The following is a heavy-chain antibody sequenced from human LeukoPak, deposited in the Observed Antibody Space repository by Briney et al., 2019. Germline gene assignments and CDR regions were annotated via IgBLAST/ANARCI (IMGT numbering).Heavy chain of an antibody. CDR1: GFSFNNYW. Sequence: GESLRLSCAASGFSFNNYWMHWVRQAPGKGLVWVSRINTDASGTTYADSVKGRFSISRDNAKNTLYLQMNSLSAEDTAVYYCEREPIRDDSGKVRYHHYAMDVWGQGTTVTVSS. J-gene: IGHJ6*02. D-gene: IGHD3-10*01. CDR3: EREPIRDDSGKVRYHHYAMDV. V-gene: IGHV3-74*01. CDR2: INTDASGT.